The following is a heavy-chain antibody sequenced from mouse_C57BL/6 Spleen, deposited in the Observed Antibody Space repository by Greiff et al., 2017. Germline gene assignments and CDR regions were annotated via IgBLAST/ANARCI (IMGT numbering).Heavy chain of an antibody. CDR2: TYPGDGDT. J-gene: IGHJ4*01. Sequence: LQQSGASVKISCTASGYAFSSYWMNWVKQRPGKGLEWLGQTYPGDGDTNYNGKFKGKATLTADKSSSTAYMQLSSLTSEDSAVYSCAREMAGYAYYAMDYWGQGTSVTVSS. D-gene: IGHD2-14*01. CDR1: GYAFSSYW. CDR3: AREMAGYAYYAMDY. V-gene: IGHV1-80*01.